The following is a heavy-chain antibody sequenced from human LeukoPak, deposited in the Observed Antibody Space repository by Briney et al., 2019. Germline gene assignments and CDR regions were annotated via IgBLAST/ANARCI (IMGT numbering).Heavy chain of an antibody. Sequence: PSETLSLTCTVSGGSISSSSYYWGWIRQPPGKGLEWIGSIYYSGSTYYNPSLKSRVTISVDTSKNQFSLKLSSVTAADTAVYYCARVSASHGDTAMVGGGLDPWGQGTLVTVSS. D-gene: IGHD5-18*01. V-gene: IGHV4-39*07. CDR3: ARVSASHGDTAMVGGGLDP. CDR1: GGSISSSSYY. J-gene: IGHJ5*02. CDR2: IYYSGST.